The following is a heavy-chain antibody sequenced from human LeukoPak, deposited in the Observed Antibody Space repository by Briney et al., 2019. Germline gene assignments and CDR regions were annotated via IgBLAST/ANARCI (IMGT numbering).Heavy chain of an antibody. CDR3: ARRALGPLRYMDV. Sequence: SETLSLTCAVYGVSFSGYYWGWIRQPPGKGLEWIGEINHSGSTNYNPSLKSRVTISVDTSKNQFSLKLSSVTAADTAVYYCARRALGPLRYMDVWGKGTTVTVSS. V-gene: IGHV4-34*01. CDR2: INHSGST. J-gene: IGHJ6*03. CDR1: GVSFSGYY. D-gene: IGHD3-16*01.